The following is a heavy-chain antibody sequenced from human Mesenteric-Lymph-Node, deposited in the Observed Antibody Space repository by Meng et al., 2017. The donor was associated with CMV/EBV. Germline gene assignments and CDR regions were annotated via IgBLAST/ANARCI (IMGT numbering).Heavy chain of an antibody. CDR1: GYTFTGDD. V-gene: IGHV1-2*02. J-gene: IGHJ4*02. CDR3: ARGTWAQRSSGAGY. D-gene: IGHD6-19*01. Sequence: KASGYTFTGDDLHWVRQAQGQGLEWMGCINPNTGDTNVAQKFQGSVTMTRDTSTTTAYMEISSLRSDDTAVYYCARGTWAQRSSGAGYWGQGTLVTVSS. CDR2: INPNTGDT.